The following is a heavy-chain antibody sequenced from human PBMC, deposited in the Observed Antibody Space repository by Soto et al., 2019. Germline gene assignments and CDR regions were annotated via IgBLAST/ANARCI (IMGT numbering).Heavy chain of an antibody. V-gene: IGHV3-23*01. Sequence: GGSLRLSCAASGFTFSSYAMSWVRQAPGKGLEWVSAISGSGGSTYYADSVKGRFTISRDNSKNTLYLQMNSRRAEDTAVYYCAKAPKGCSGGSCYSSNLPYYYYYYMDVWGKGTTVTVSS. J-gene: IGHJ6*03. CDR2: ISGSGGST. CDR1: GFTFSSYA. D-gene: IGHD2-15*01. CDR3: AKAPKGCSGGSCYSSNLPYYYYYYMDV.